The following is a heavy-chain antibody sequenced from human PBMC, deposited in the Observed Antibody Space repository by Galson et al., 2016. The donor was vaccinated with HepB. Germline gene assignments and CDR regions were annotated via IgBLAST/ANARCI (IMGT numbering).Heavy chain of an antibody. J-gene: IGHJ4*02. V-gene: IGHV3-23*01. CDR1: GFTFRTYA. D-gene: IGHD5-12*01. Sequence: SLRLSCAASGFTFRTYAMSWVGQAPGKGLAWVSLICGSGDSTFYADSVKGRLTISRDNSNNIVYLHMNGLRAEDTAVYYCGKYSGYCHGYFDNWGQGTLVTVSS. CDR2: ICGSGDST. CDR3: GKYSGYCHGYFDN.